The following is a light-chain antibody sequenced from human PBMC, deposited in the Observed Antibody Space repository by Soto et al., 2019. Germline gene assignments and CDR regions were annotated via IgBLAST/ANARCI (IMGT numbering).Light chain of an antibody. V-gene: IGKV1-5*01. J-gene: IGKJ1*01. CDR1: QTISSW. CDR3: QQYNSYWT. Sequence: DIQMTQSPSTLSASVGDRVTITCRASQTISSWLAWYQQKPGKAPKLLIYAASSLQSGVPSRLSGSGSGTEFTLTISSLQPDDFATYYCQQYNSYWTFGQGTKVDIK. CDR2: AAS.